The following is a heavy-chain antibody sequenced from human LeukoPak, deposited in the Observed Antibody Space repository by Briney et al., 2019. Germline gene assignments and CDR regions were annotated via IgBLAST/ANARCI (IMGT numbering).Heavy chain of an antibody. D-gene: IGHD3-22*01. J-gene: IGHJ4*02. CDR3: ASERARLSSSGYYDY. Sequence: ASVKVSCKASGYTFTGYYMHWVRQAPGQGLEWKGWISAYNGNTNYAQKLQGRVTMTTDTSTSTAYMELRSLRSDDTAVYYCASERARLSSSGYYDYWGQGTLVTVSS. V-gene: IGHV1-18*04. CDR1: GYTFTGYY. CDR2: ISAYNGNT.